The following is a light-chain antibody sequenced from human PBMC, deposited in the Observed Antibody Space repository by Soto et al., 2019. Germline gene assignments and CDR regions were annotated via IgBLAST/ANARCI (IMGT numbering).Light chain of an antibody. V-gene: IGKV3-11*01. CDR3: QQRSDWPLIT. Sequence: EVGFTQSPSTLSLSPGERATLSCRASQSFSSYLAWYQQKPGQAPRLLIYDASNRATGIPARFSGSGSGTDFTLTISSLEPEDFAVYYCQQRSDWPLITFGQGTRLETK. J-gene: IGKJ5*01. CDR1: QSFSSY. CDR2: DAS.